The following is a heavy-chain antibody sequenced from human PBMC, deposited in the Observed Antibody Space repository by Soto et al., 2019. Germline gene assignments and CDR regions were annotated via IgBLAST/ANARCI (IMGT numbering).Heavy chain of an antibody. J-gene: IGHJ4*02. CDR2: ISGSGSTI. Sequence: EVQLVESGGGLVQPGGSLRLTCTASGFTFSGYDMNWVRQAPGKGLEWISYISGSGSTIYYTASVRGRFTISRDSGKNLLFQEMNGLRDEDTAVYYCARGPGTGHLFDYWGQGILVTVSS. CDR1: GFTFSGYD. CDR3: ARGPGTGHLFDY. V-gene: IGHV3-48*02. D-gene: IGHD2-8*02.